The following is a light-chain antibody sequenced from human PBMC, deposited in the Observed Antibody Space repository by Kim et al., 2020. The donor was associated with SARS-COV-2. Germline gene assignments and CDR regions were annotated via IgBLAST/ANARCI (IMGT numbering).Light chain of an antibody. CDR2: DTS. CDR3: LLSYSGAPWV. V-gene: IGLV7-46*01. Sequence: GGAVPPTGGCSDGAGTSGHYPYWFQQKPRQAPRTLIYDTSNKHSSTPARFSGSLLGGKAALTLSGAQPEDEAEYYCLLSYSGAPWVFGGGTQLTVL. J-gene: IGLJ3*02. CDR1: DGAGTSGHY.